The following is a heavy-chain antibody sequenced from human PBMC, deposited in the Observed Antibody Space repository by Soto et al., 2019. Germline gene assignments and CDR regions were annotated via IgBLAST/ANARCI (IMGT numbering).Heavy chain of an antibody. V-gene: IGHV1-69*06. CDR1: GGTFSSYA. CDR3: SRDRAPYYYGSDRAHSRGFDY. J-gene: IGHJ4*02. Sequence: QVQLVQSGAEVKKPGSSVKVSCKASGGTFSSYAISWVRQAPGQGLEWMGGIIPIFGTANYAQKFQGRVTVTTDKATSTATTEISTLRSDDTPVYYCSRDRAPYYYGSDRAHSRGFDYWGQGTLVTVSS. D-gene: IGHD3-10*01. CDR2: IIPIFGTA.